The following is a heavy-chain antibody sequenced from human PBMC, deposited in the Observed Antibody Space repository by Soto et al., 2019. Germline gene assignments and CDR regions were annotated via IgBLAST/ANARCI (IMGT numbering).Heavy chain of an antibody. Sequence: QVQLVQSGTEVKKPGASVKVSSKASGYTFRSYGISWVRQAPGQGLEWMGWISGYNGNTHYSQKFQGKVTMTTDTSTSTAYMELRNLRSDDTAVYYCAKADSNYAGRFSYYYMDVWGTGTMVTVSS. J-gene: IGHJ6*03. V-gene: IGHV1-18*01. CDR2: ISGYNGNT. CDR1: GYTFRSYG. D-gene: IGHD4-4*01. CDR3: AKADSNYAGRFSYYYMDV.